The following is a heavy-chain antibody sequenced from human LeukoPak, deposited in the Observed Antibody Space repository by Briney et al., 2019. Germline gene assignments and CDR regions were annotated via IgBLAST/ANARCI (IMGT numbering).Heavy chain of an antibody. J-gene: IGHJ4*02. CDR1: GYTFTDYY. D-gene: IGHD3-22*01. CDR3: ARDGHRRYYYESSDYRFDY. Sequence: GASVKVSCKASGYTFTDYYMHWVRQAPGQGLEWMGWINPNSGGTNYAQKFQGRVTMTRDTSTSTAYVELRSLRSDDTAMYYCARDGHRRYYYESSDYRFDYWGQGTLVTVSS. V-gene: IGHV1-2*02. CDR2: INPNSGGT.